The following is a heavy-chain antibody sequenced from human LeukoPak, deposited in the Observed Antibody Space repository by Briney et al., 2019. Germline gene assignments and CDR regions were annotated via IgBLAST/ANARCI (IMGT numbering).Heavy chain of an antibody. CDR1: GGSISSGGYS. D-gene: IGHD3-22*01. Sequence: SQTLSLTCAVSGGSISSGGYSWSWIRQPPGKGLEWFGYIYHSGSTYYNPSLKSRVTISVDRSKNQFSLKLSSVTAADTAVYYCARMYYYDSSGYPSVFWLDPWGQGTLVTVSS. CDR2: IYHSGST. V-gene: IGHV4-30-2*01. J-gene: IGHJ5*02. CDR3: ARMYYYDSSGYPSVFWLDP.